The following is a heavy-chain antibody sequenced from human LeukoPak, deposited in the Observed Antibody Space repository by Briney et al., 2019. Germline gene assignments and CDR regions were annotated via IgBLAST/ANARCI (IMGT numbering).Heavy chain of an antibody. CDR1: GGSISSHY. Sequence: SETLSLTCTVSGGSISSHYWSWIRQPPGKGLEWIGYIYYSGSTNYNPSLKSRVTISVDTSKNQFSLKLSSVTAADTAVYYCARGRAAAGRYYFDYWGQGTLVTVSS. J-gene: IGHJ4*02. V-gene: IGHV4-59*11. D-gene: IGHD6-13*01. CDR3: ARGRAAAGRYYFDY. CDR2: IYYSGST.